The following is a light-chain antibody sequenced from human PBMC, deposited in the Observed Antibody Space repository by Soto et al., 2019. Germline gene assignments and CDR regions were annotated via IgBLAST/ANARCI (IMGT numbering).Light chain of an antibody. J-gene: IGKJ1*01. CDR3: QQYNNWWT. V-gene: IGKV3-15*01. CDR2: AAS. CDR1: QSVSSS. Sequence: EIVMTQSPFTLSVSPGERATLSCRASQSVSSSLAWYQQKPGQAPRLLIYAASTRATGIPVRFSGSGSGTEFTLTISSLQSEDFAVYYCQQYNNWWTFGQGTKVEIK.